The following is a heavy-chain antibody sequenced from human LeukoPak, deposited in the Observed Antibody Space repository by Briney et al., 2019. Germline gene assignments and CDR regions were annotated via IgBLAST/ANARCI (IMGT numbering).Heavy chain of an antibody. D-gene: IGHD2-15*01. CDR3: ARARGIVVVVAATGSCYYMDV. Sequence: ASVKVSCKASGYTFTSYGISWVRQAPGQGLEWMGWISAYNGNTNYAQKLQGRVTMTTDTSTSTAYMELRSLRSDDTAVYYCARARGIVVVVAATGSCYYMDVWGKGTTVTVSS. CDR2: ISAYNGNT. CDR1: GYTFTSYG. V-gene: IGHV1-18*01. J-gene: IGHJ6*03.